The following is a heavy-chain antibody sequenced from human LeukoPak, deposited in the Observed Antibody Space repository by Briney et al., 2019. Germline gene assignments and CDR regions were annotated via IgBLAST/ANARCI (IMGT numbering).Heavy chain of an antibody. CDR3: ANGRDGYNFES. CDR2: ISGSGGST. Sequence: GGSLRLSCAASGFTFSSDAMSWVRQAPGKGLEWVSAISGSGGSTYYADSVKGRFTISRDNSKSTLYLQMDSLKGEDTAIYYCANGRDGYNFESWGQGTLVTVSS. J-gene: IGHJ4*02. CDR1: GFTFSSDA. D-gene: IGHD5-24*01. V-gene: IGHV3-23*01.